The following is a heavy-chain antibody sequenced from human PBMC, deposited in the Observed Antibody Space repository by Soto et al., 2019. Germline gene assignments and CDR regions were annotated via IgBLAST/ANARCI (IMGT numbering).Heavy chain of an antibody. D-gene: IGHD1-20*01. CDR2: VSYSGST. Sequence: LSPTCTVSGGPISSYYRSWSRQPPGKGLEWIGYVSYSGSTNYNPSLKSLVTISVDTSKNQFSLKLSAVTAADTAVYYCARTTSITGTTKGDWFDPWGQGTLVTVSS. V-gene: IGHV4-59*01. CDR1: GGPISSYY. J-gene: IGHJ5*02. CDR3: ARTTSITGTTKGDWFDP.